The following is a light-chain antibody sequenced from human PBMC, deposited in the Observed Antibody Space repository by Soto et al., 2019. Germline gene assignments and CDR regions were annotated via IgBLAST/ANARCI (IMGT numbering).Light chain of an antibody. J-gene: IGKJ3*01. CDR2: GSS. CDR3: QRHGSSPFT. V-gene: IGKV3-20*01. Sequence: EIVLTQSPGTLSLSPGERATLSCRASQSVSSSYLAWYQQKPGQPPSLLIYGSSSRATGIPDMFSGSGSGTYFILIISRVAAEDFAVYYCQRHGSSPFTFGPGTKVDI. CDR1: QSVSSSY.